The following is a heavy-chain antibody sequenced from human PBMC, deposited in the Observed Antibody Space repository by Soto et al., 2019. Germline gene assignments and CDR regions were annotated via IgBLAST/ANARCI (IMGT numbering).Heavy chain of an antibody. CDR3: ARAIVVPAAIQLYYYYGMDV. J-gene: IGHJ6*02. CDR2: TYYRSKWYN. V-gene: IGHV6-1*01. CDR1: GDSVSSNSAA. D-gene: IGHD2-2*02. Sequence: PSQTLSLTCAISGDSVSSNSAAWNWIRQSPSRGLEWLGRTYYRSKWYNDYAVSVKSRITINPDTSKNQFSLQLNSVTPEDTAVYYCARAIVVPAAIQLYYYYGMDVWGQWTTVTVSS.